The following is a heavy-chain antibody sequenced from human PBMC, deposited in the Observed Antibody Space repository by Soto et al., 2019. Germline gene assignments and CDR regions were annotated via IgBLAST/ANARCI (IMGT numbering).Heavy chain of an antibody. Sequence: PGGSLRLSCAASGFTVSSNYMSWVRQAPGKGLEWVSVIYSGGSTYYADSVKGRFTISRDNSKNTLYLQMNSLRAEDTAVYYCARDRLAAGGDYYGMDVWGQGTTVTVSS. CDR3: ARDRLAAGGDYYGMDV. CDR1: GFTVSSNY. V-gene: IGHV3-53*01. CDR2: IYSGGST. J-gene: IGHJ6*02. D-gene: IGHD6-13*01.